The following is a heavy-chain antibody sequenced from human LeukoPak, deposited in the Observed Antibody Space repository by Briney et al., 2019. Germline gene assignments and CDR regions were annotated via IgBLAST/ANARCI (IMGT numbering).Heavy chain of an antibody. CDR1: GYSVTGCC. CDR3: ARDRYGGNEARIPLDAFDI. D-gene: IGHD4-23*01. CDR2: IDANSGGT. V-gene: IGHV1-2*02. Sequence: ASGTVSRKGSGYSVTGCCRHWGRRAPGHGLEGMGWIDANSGGTNYAQKFQGRVTMTRDTSISTAYMELSRLRSDDTAVYYCARDRYGGNEARIPLDAFDIWGQGTMVTVSS. J-gene: IGHJ3*02.